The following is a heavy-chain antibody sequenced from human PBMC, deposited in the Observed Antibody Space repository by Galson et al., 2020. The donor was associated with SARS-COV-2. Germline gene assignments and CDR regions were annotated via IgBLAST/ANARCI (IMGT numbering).Heavy chain of an antibody. CDR1: GGSISSSSYY. J-gene: IGHJ3*02. Sequence: SETLSLTCTVSGGSISSSSYYWGWIRQPPGKGLEWIGSIYYSGSTYYNPSLKSRVTISVDTSKNQFSLKLSSVTAADTAVYYCARAAYYYGLFDIWGQGTMVTVSS. D-gene: IGHD3-10*01. CDR2: IYYSGST. CDR3: ARAAYYYGLFDI. V-gene: IGHV4-39*07.